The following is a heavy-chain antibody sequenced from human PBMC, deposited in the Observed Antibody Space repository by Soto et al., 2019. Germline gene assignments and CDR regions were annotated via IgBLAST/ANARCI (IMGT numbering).Heavy chain of an antibody. CDR2: ILVGSGNT. CDR1: GFTFSTSA. CDR3: AAVPYYYDNSANYFDY. D-gene: IGHD3-22*01. J-gene: IGHJ4*02. V-gene: IGHV1-58*01. Sequence: QMQLVQSGPEVKRPGTSVKVSCKASGFTFSTSAVQWVRQARGQRLEWIGWILVGSGNTNYAQKFQERVTIAWDMSTNTAYMDLSSLRSEDTAVYYCAAVPYYYDNSANYFDYWGQGTLVTVSS.